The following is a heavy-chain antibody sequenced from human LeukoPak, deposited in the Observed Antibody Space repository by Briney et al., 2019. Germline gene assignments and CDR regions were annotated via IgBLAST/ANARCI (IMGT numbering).Heavy chain of an antibody. CDR2: IYYSGST. V-gene: IGHV4-61*05. J-gene: IGHJ6*02. Sequence: SETLSLTCTVSGASISNSDYYWSWIRQPPGKGLEWIGYIYYSGSTNYNRSLKSRVTISVDTSKNQFSLKRSSVTAADTAVYYCAISPRYYYYGMDVWGQGTTVTVSS. CDR1: GASISNSDYY. CDR3: AISPRYYYYGMDV.